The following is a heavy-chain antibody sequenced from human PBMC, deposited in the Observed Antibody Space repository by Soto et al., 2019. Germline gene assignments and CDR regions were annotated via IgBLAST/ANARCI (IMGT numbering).Heavy chain of an antibody. CDR3: ARGVLGSGRQSAFDI. D-gene: IGHD3-10*01. CDR1: GYTFTGYY. Sequence: QVQLVQSGAEVKKPGASVKVSCKASGYTFTGYYMHWVRQAPGQGLEWMGWINPNSGGTNYAQKFQGWVTMTRDTSISKAYMELSRLRSDDTVVYYCARGVLGSGRQSAFDIWGQGTMVTVSS. J-gene: IGHJ3*02. V-gene: IGHV1-2*04. CDR2: INPNSGGT.